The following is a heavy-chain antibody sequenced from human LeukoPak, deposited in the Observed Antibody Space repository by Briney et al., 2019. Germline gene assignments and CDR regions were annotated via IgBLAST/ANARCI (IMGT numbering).Heavy chain of an antibody. CDR1: GGSISSSSYY. CDR3: ARASSGWGFY. D-gene: IGHD6-19*01. CDR2: IHYSGST. J-gene: IGHJ4*02. V-gene: IGHV4-39*07. Sequence: PSETLSLTCTVSGGSISSSSYYWGWIRQPPGKGLEWIGSIHYSGSTNYNPSLKSRVTISVDTSKNQFSLKLSSVTAADTAVYYCARASSGWGFYWGQGTLVTVSS.